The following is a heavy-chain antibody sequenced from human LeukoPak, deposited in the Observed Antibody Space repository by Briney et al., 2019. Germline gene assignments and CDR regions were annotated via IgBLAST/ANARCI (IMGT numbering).Heavy chain of an antibody. CDR2: ISYDGSNK. CDR1: GFTFSSYA. D-gene: IGHD1-26*01. CDR3: ARGSQFCFDY. J-gene: IGHJ4*02. V-gene: IGHV3-30-3*01. Sequence: PGRSLRFSCAASGFTFSSYAMHWVRQAPGKGLEWVAVISYDGSNKYYADSVKGRFTISRDNAKNSLYLQMNSLRAEDTAVYYCARGSQFCFDYWGQGTLVTVSS.